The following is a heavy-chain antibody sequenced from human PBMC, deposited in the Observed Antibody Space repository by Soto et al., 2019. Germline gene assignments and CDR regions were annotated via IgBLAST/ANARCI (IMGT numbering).Heavy chain of an antibody. D-gene: IGHD3-16*01. Sequence: SGPTLVNPTETLTLTCTVSGFSLSNDRMGVSWIRQPPGEALEWLAHVSSNDEKSYSASLKSRLTISKDTSKSQVILTVTDMDPVDTATYYCARIQGGPTYYYYYGMDVWGQGTTVTVSS. V-gene: IGHV2-26*01. CDR3: ARIQGGPTYYYYYGMDV. J-gene: IGHJ6*02. CDR2: VSSNDEK. CDR1: GFSLSNDRMG.